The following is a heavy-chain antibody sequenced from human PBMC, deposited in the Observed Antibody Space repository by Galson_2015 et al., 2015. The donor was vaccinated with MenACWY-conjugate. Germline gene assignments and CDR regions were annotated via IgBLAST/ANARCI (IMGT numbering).Heavy chain of an antibody. CDR1: GFNFTDYC. V-gene: IGHV1-46*01. Sequence: SLKLSCKASGFNFTDYCMHWVRQAPGQGLEWMAVINQHGGSTNYERTVQDRVTMTRDTSASTIYMELSSLKSDDTAIYFCAREGCSLTFARVDCWGQGTLVTVSS. CDR3: AREGCSLTFARVDC. CDR2: INQHGGST. J-gene: IGHJ4*02. D-gene: IGHD2/OR15-2a*01.